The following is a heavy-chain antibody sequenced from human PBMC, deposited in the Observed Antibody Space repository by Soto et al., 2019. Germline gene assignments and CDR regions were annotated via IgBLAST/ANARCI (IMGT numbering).Heavy chain of an antibody. V-gene: IGHV1-18*01. J-gene: IGHJ6*02. Sequence: QVQLVQSGAEVKKPGASVKVSCKASGYSSVTYTVTWVRQAPGQGLEWMGWITASNGNTNYAQKLQGRVTMTTDTSTSTAEMQLRSLRSHDTAVYFCASGQQQLAEDFVHSGNYGMDVWGQGTTVTVSS. D-gene: IGHD6-13*01. CDR2: ITASNGNT. CDR1: GYSSVTYT. CDR3: ASGQQQLAEDFVHSGNYGMDV.